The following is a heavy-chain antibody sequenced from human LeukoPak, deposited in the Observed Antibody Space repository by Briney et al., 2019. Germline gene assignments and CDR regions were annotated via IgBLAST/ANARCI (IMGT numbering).Heavy chain of an antibody. V-gene: IGHV7-4-1*02. D-gene: IGHD4-23*01. CDR1: GYTFTSYA. CDR2: INTNTGNP. Sequence: ASVKVSCKASGYTFTSYAMNWVRQAPGQGLEWMGWINTNTGNPTYAQGFTGRFVFSLDTSVSTAYLQISSLKAEDTAVYYRARDGTTVVTPGFDYWGQGTLVTVSS. CDR3: ARDGTTVVTPGFDY. J-gene: IGHJ4*02.